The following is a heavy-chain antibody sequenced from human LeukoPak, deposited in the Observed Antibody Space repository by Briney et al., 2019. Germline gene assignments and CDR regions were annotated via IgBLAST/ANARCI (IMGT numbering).Heavy chain of an antibody. D-gene: IGHD3-10*01. J-gene: IGHJ6*02. Sequence: GGSLRLSCAASGFTFDDYGMSWVRQTPGKGLEWVSGINWSGVSTGYADSVKGRFTISRDNAKNSLYLQMNSLRAEDTAVYYCARHTNYGSGSYYYYGMDVWGQGTTVTVSS. CDR2: INWSGVST. CDR3: ARHTNYGSGSYYYYGMDV. V-gene: IGHV3-20*04. CDR1: GFTFDDYG.